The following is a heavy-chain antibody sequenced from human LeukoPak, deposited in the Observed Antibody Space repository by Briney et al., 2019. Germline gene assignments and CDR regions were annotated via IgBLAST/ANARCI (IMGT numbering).Heavy chain of an antibody. CDR2: ISSNGGST. Sequence: GGSLRLSCAASGFTFSSYAMHWVRQAPGKGLEYVSAISSNGGSTYYANSVKGRFTISRENAKNSLYLQMNSLRAGDTAVYYCARGGRGSSWFDNWGQGTLVTVSS. CDR1: GFTFSSYA. V-gene: IGHV3-64*01. CDR3: ARGGRGSSWFDN. J-gene: IGHJ4*02. D-gene: IGHD6-13*01.